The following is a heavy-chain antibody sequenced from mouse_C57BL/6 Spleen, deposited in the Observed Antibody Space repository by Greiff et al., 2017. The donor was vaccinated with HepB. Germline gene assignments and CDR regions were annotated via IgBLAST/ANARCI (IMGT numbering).Heavy chain of an antibody. J-gene: IGHJ3*01. CDR2: IYPGDGDT. CDR1: GYAFSSSW. CDR3: ARWGPYDGYYEGSFAD. D-gene: IGHD2-3*01. Sequence: QVQLKQSGPELVKPGASVKISCKASGYAFSSSWMNWVKQRPGKGLEWIGRIYPGDGDTNYNGKFKGKATLTADKSSSTAYMQLSSLTSEDSAVYCCARWGPYDGYYEGSFADWGQGTLVTVSA. V-gene: IGHV1-82*01.